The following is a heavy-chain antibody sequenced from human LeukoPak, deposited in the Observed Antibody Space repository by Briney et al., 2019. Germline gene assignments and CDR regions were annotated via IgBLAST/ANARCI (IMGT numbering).Heavy chain of an antibody. CDR3: ARDLKDDGFGAEGSLDF. J-gene: IGHJ4*02. CDR1: GYTFTSNY. CDR2: IDPNNGAT. V-gene: IGHV1-2*02. D-gene: IGHD3-10*01. Sequence: GASVKVSCKALGYTFTSNYVIWVRQAPGQGPEWVGWIDPNNGATYYAQQFQGRVIMTRDTSSTTVYMQLDSLTSDDTAVYYCARDLKDDGFGAEGSLDFWGQGTLVTVSS.